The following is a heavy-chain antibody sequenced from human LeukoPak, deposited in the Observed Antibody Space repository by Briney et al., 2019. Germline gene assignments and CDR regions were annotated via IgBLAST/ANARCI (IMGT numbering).Heavy chain of an antibody. CDR1: GGSISSYY. J-gene: IGHJ3*02. CDR2: IYYSGST. V-gene: IGHV4-39*07. CDR3: ARDSI. Sequence: PSETLSLTCTVSGGSISSYYWSWIRQPPGKGLEWIGSIYYSGSTYYNPSLKSRVTISVDTSKNQFSLKLSSVTAADTAVYYCARDSIWGQGTMVTASS.